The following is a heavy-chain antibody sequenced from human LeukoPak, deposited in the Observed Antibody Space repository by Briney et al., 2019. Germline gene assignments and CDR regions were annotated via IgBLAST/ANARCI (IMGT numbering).Heavy chain of an antibody. J-gene: IGHJ1*01. CDR1: GYTFTSYD. V-gene: IGHV1-8*01. D-gene: IGHD3-22*01. CDR2: MNPNSGNT. CDR3: ARGDDSSGYSRSPPSEYFQH. Sequence: ASVKVSCKASGYTFTSYDINWVRQATGKGLEWMGWMNPNSGNTGYAQKFQGRVTMIRNTSISTAYMELSSLRSEDTAVYYCARGDDSSGYSRSPPSEYFQHWGQGTLVTVSS.